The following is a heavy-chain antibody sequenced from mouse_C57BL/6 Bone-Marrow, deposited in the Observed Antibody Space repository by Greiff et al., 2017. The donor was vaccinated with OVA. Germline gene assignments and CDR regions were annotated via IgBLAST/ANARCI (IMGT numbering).Heavy chain of an antibody. J-gene: IGHJ2*01. V-gene: IGHV5-17*01. CDR2: ISSGSSTI. D-gene: IGHD3-2*02. CDR1: GFTFSDYG. Sequence: VQLQESGGGLVKPGGSLKLSCAASGFTFSDYGMHWVRQAPEKGLEWVAYISSGSSTIYYADTVKGRFTISRDNAKNTLFLQMTSLRSEDTAMYYCARQLRLYYFDYWGQGTTLTVSS. CDR3: ARQLRLYYFDY.